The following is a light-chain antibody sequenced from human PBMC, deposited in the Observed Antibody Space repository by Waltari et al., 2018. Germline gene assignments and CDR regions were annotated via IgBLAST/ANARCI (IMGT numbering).Light chain of an antibody. Sequence: QSVLPPPPPASGTPEQRVTTSCSGSGSTTVNAPVYWFQQVPGTAPKLLIYSDNQRPPGVPDRFSGSKAGTSASLAVSGLQSEDESDYYCAAWDDSLNGRWVFGGGTKLTVL. CDR1: GSTTVNAP. V-gene: IGLV1-44*01. J-gene: IGLJ3*02. CDR2: SDN. CDR3: AAWDDSLNGRWV.